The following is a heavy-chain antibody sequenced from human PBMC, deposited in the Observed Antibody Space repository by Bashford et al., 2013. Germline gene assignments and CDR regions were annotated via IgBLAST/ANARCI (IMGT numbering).Heavy chain of an antibody. CDR3: ARPRYCSSTSCSGYMDV. V-gene: IGHV4-34*01. CDR2: INHSGST. Sequence: SSETLSLTCAVYGGSFSGYYWTWIRQPPGKGLEWIGEINHSGSTNYNPSLKSRVTISADTSKNQFSLKLSSVTAADTAVYYCARPRYCSSTSCSGYMDVWGKGTTVTVSS. J-gene: IGHJ6*04. CDR1: GGSFSGYY. D-gene: IGHD2-2*01.